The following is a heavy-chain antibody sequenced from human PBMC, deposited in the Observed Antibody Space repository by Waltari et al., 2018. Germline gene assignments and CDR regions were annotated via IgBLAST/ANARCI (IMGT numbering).Heavy chain of an antibody. CDR3: ASDLGGTAVATDAFDI. Sequence: QVQPQQSGPGQVKPSETLTLTCAFSGGSLRSCYYWGWLRPPLAKGLEWVWSVSHSGSTSYNPSLKSRVTISIHMSKHQFSLELRSVTAADTAVYFCASDLGGTAVATDAFDIWGQGTMVIVSS. D-gene: IGHD6-19*01. CDR2: VSHSGST. CDR1: GGSLRSCYY. V-gene: IGHV4-38-2*01. J-gene: IGHJ3*02.